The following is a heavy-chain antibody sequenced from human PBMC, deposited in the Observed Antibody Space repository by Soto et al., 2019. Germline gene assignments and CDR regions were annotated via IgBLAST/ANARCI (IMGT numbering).Heavy chain of an antibody. V-gene: IGHV1-2*02. CDR3: ARLVGSL. CDR2: INPNSGDT. D-gene: IGHD1-26*01. J-gene: IGHJ4*02. CDR1: GYTFTDYY. Sequence: ASVKVSCKASGYTFTDYYIHWVRQAPGQGLEWMGWINPNSGDTNLAQKFQGSVTLTRDTSISTVYMELSTLTSDDTAVYYCARLVGSLWGPGTLVTVSS.